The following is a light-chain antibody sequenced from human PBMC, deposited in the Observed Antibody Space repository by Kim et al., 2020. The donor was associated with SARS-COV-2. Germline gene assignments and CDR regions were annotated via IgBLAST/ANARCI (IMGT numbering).Light chain of an antibody. CDR3: QQSYTTLGA. J-gene: IGKJ1*01. CDR2: AGS. Sequence: DIQMTQSPSSLSASVGDRVTITCRASQFISTYLNWYQQKPGKAPEVLIYAGSSLQSGVPARFSGSGSGTEFTLTISSLQPEDFATYDCQQSYTTLGAFGQGTKVDIK. V-gene: IGKV1-39*01. CDR1: QFISTY.